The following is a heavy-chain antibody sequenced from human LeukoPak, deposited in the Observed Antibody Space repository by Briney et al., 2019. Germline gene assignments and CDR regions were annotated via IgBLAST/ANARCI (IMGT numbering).Heavy chain of an antibody. D-gene: IGHD2-21*01. J-gene: IGHJ4*02. CDR2: IRYDGSNE. V-gene: IGHV3-30*02. CDR3: CGDFDY. Sequence: GGSLRLSCAASGITFNSYGIHWVRQAPDKGLEWVAFIRYDGSNEYYVDSVKGRFTISRDNSKNTLYLQMNSLRGEDTAVYYCCGDFDYWGQGILVTVSS. CDR1: GITFNSYG.